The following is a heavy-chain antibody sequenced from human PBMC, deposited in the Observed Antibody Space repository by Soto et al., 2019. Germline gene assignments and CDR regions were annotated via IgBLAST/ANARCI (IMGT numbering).Heavy chain of an antibody. CDR1: GGTFSSYT. CDR3: ARETPPHTTVRYFDL. V-gene: IGHV1-69*04. CDR2: IIPILGIA. J-gene: IGHJ2*01. D-gene: IGHD3-10*01. Sequence: SVKVSCKASGGTFSSYTISWVRQAPGQGLEWMGRIIPILGIANYAQKFQGRVTITADKSTSTAYMELSSLRAEDTAVYCCARETPPHTTVRYFDLWGRGTLVTVSS.